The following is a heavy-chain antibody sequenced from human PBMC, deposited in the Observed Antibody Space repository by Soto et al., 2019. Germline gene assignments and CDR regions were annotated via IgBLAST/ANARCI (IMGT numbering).Heavy chain of an antibody. CDR2: INHSGST. J-gene: IGHJ6*02. V-gene: IGHV4-34*01. CDR1: GGSFSGYY. D-gene: IGHD3-22*01. CDR3: ARERPGFFGSGCLHYYYYGMDV. Sequence: KTSETLSLTCAVYGGSFSGYYWSWIRQPPGRGLEWIGEINHSGSTNYNPSLKSRVTISVDTSKNQFSLKLSSVTAADTAVYYCARERPGFFGSGCLHYYYYGMDVWGQGTTVTVSS.